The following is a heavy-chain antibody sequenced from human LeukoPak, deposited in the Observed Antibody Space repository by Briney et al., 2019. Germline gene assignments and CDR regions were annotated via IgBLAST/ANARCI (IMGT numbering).Heavy chain of an antibody. Sequence: SVKVSCKASGGTFSSYVISWVRQAPGQGLEWMGGITPIFGTPKYAQRFQGRVTITTDESTSTAYMELSSLRSEDTAVYYCARVSQTPAYYYTSGYYYHGYWGQGTRVTVSS. J-gene: IGHJ4*02. CDR2: ITPIFGTP. V-gene: IGHV1-69*05. CDR1: GGTFSSYV. CDR3: ARVSQTPAYYYTSGYYYHGY. D-gene: IGHD3-22*01.